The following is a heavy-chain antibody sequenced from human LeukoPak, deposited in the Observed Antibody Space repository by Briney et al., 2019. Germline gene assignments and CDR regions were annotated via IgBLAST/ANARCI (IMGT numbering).Heavy chain of an antibody. J-gene: IGHJ4*02. D-gene: IGHD2-2*01. Sequence: SETLSLTCTVSGGSISSYYWSWIRQPPGKGLEWIGYIYYSGSTNYSPSLKSRVTISVDTSKNQFSLKLSSVTAADTAVYYCARDKKGASCYDYWGQGTLVTVSS. CDR2: IYYSGST. V-gene: IGHV4-59*01. CDR1: GGSISSYY. CDR3: ARDKKGASCYDY.